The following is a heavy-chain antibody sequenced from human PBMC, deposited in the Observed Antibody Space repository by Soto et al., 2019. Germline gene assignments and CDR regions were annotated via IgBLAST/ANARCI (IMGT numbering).Heavy chain of an antibody. V-gene: IGHV3-30*18. Sequence: QVQLVESGGGVVQPGRSLRLSCAASGFTFSSYGMHWVRQAPGQGLEWVAVISYDGSNKYYADSVKGRFTISRDNSKNALYLEMNSLRAEDTAVYYCAKEGYDIDYWGQGTLVTVSS. D-gene: IGHD5-12*01. J-gene: IGHJ4*02. CDR1: GFTFSSYG. CDR2: ISYDGSNK. CDR3: AKEGYDIDY.